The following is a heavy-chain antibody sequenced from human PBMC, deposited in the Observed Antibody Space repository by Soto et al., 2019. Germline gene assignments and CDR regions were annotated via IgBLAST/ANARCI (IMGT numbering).Heavy chain of an antibody. CDR3: ARGRSPIRYSSSWRDY. CDR1: GFTFSSYE. D-gene: IGHD6-13*01. J-gene: IGHJ4*02. Sequence: EVQLVESGGGLVQPGGSLRLSCAASGFTFSSYEMNWVRQAPGKGLEWVSYISSSGSTIYYADSVKGRFTISRDNAKNSLYLQMNSLRAEDTAVYYCARGRSPIRYSSSWRDYWGQGTLVTVSS. CDR2: ISSSGSTI. V-gene: IGHV3-48*03.